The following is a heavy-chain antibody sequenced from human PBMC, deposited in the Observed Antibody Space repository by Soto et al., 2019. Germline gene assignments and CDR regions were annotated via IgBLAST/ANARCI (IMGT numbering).Heavy chain of an antibody. CDR3: ARVRDTLGQYYYYGMDV. D-gene: IGHD5-18*01. Sequence: PSETLSLTCTVSGGSISSYYWSWIWQRPRQGLDWIGYIYYSGSTNYNPALKSRVTISVDTSNNQFALKLSAVTAADTAVYSCARVRDTLGQYYYYGMDVWGQGTTVTVSS. V-gene: IGHV4-59*01. CDR2: IYYSGST. J-gene: IGHJ6*02. CDR1: GGSISSYY.